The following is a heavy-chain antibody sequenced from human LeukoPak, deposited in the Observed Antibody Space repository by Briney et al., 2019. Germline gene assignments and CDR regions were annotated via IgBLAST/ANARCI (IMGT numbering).Heavy chain of an antibody. CDR1: GFTFSSYA. CDR3: AREGDYSDSTGYYYLLGDY. D-gene: IGHD3-22*01. J-gene: IGHJ4*02. CDR2: INGDGSST. Sequence: GGSLRLSCAASGFTFSSYAMSWVRQAPGKGLVWVSHINGDGSSTNYGDSVRGRFTISRDNAKNTLYLQMNSLRAEDTAVYYCAREGDYSDSTGYYYLLGDYWGQGTLVTVSS. V-gene: IGHV3-74*01.